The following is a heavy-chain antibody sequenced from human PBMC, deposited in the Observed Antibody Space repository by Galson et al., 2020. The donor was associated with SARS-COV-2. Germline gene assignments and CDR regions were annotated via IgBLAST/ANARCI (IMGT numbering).Heavy chain of an antibody. V-gene: IGHV3-30*04. Sequence: QAGGSLRLSCAASGFTFSSYAMHWVRQAQGKGRGWVAVISYVGSNKSYADSVHARLTISRDNSKNTLYLQMNSLRAEDTAVYYCASEGSGRYSGSWEACDTWGQGTMGTGSS. J-gene: IGHJ3*02. CDR2: ISYVGSNK. CDR1: GFTFSSYA. CDR3: ASEGSGRYSGSWEACDT. D-gene: IGHD6-13*01.